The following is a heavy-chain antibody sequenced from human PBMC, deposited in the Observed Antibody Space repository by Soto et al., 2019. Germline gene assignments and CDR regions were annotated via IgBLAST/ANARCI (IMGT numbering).Heavy chain of an antibody. CDR2: ISAHNGNT. V-gene: IGHV1-18*01. CDR3: ARGREGEF. CDR1: GYTFTSYG. J-gene: IGHJ4*02. D-gene: IGHD3-10*01. Sequence: QVHLVQSGAEVKKPGASVKVSCKASGYTFTSYGITWVRQAPGQGLEWMGWISAHNGNTDYAQKLQGRVIVTRDTSTSTTYMGLGRLISGGTAVYYCARGREGEFWGQGALVTVSS.